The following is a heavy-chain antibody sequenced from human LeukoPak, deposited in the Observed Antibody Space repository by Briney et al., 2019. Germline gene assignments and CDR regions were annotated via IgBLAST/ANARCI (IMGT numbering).Heavy chain of an antibody. V-gene: IGHV4-61*08. CDR2: IYYSGST. D-gene: IGHD2-21*02. Sequence: SETLSLTCSVSGGSISSGGYYWSWIRQPPGKGLEWIGYIYYSGSTNYNPSLKSRVTISVDTSKNQFSLKLSSVTAADTAVYYCARLYKAYCGGDCYNFDYWGQGTLVTVSS. CDR1: GGSISSGGYY. CDR3: ARLYKAYCGGDCYNFDY. J-gene: IGHJ4*02.